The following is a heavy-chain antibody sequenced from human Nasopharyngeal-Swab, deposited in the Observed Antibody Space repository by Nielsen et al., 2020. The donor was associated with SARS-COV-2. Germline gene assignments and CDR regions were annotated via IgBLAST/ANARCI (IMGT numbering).Heavy chain of an antibody. CDR3: AGLWFGLWYMDV. CDR2: IYYSGST. CDR1: GCSISSSSYY. D-gene: IGHD3-10*01. Sequence: SETLSLTCTVSGCSISSSSYYWGWIRQPPGKGLEWIGSIYYSGSTYYNPSLKSRVTISVDTSKNQFSLKLSSVTAADTAVYYCAGLWFGLWYMDVWGKGTTVTVSS. V-gene: IGHV4-39*01. J-gene: IGHJ6*03.